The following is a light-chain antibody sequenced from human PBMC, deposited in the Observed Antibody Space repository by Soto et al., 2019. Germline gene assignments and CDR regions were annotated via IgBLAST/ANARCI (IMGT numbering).Light chain of an antibody. J-gene: IGKJ1*01. CDR2: AAS. CDR1: QSISSY. V-gene: IGKV1-39*01. CDR3: QQSYSTPWT. Sequence: DIQMTQSPSSLSASVGDRVTITCRASQSISSYLNWYQLKPGKAPKLLIYAASSLQSGVPSRFSGSGSGTDFTLTISSLQPEDFATYYCQQSYSTPWTLGQGTKVDIK.